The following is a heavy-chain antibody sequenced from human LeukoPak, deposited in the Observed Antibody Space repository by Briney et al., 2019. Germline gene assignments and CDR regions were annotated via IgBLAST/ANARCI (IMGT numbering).Heavy chain of an antibody. CDR2: IWYDGSNK. Sequence: PGGSLRLSCAASGFSLRSSEMNWVRQAPGKGLEWVAVIWYDGSNKYYADSVKGRFTISRDNSKNTLYLQMNSLRAEDTAVYYCASTSGRYEPIDYWGQGTLVTVSS. J-gene: IGHJ4*02. CDR3: ASTSGRYEPIDY. CDR1: GFSLRSSE. V-gene: IGHV3-33*08. D-gene: IGHD6-19*01.